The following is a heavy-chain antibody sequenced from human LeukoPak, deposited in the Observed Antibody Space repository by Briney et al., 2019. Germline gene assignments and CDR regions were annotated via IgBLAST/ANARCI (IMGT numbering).Heavy chain of an antibody. J-gene: IGHJ4*02. D-gene: IGHD6-19*01. V-gene: IGHV3-21*01. CDR3: ARSLQAVAGTLLFDY. CDR2: ISSSSSYI. CDR1: GFTFSSYS. Sequence: PGGSLRLSCAASGFTFSSYSMNWARQAPGKGLEWVSSISSSSSYIYYADSVKGRFTISRDNAKNSLYLQMNSLRAEDTAVYYCARSLQAVAGTLLFDYWGQGTLVTVSS.